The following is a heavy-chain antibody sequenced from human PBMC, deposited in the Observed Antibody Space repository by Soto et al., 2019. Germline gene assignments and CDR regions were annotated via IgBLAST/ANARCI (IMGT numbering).Heavy chain of an antibody. CDR3: ARSVTADY. V-gene: IGHV1-46*03. CDR2: INPSGGST. Sequence: ASVKVSCKASGYTFTSDYINWVRQAPGQGLEWMGIINPSGGSTSYAQKFQGRVTMTGDTSTSTVYTELTSLRSDDTAVYYCARSVTADYWGQGTLVTVSS. J-gene: IGHJ4*02. CDR1: GYTFTSDY. D-gene: IGHD4-4*01.